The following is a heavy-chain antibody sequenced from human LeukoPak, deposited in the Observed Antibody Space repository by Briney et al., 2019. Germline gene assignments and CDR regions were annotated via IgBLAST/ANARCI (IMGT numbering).Heavy chain of an antibody. CDR3: ARERSAAGNFDY. CDR2: IYYSGTT. J-gene: IGHJ4*02. Sequence: SETLSLTCTVSGGSIRSYYWSWIRQPPGKELEWIGYIYYSGTTNYNPSLKSRVTISVDTSKNQFSLKLSSVTAADTAVYYCARERSAAGNFDYWGQGTLVTVSS. V-gene: IGHV4-59*01. D-gene: IGHD6-13*01. CDR1: GGSIRSYY.